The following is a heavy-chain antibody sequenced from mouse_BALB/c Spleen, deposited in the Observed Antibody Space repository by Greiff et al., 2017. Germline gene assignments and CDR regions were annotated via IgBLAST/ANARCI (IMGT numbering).Heavy chain of an antibody. Sequence: EVKVVESGGGLVQPGGSLKLSCAASGFTFSSYTMSWVRQTPEKRLEWVAYISNGGGSTYYPDTVKGRFTISRDNAKNTLYLQMSSLKSEDTAMYYCARHGSDYYAMDYWGQGTSVTVSS. V-gene: IGHV5-12-2*01. D-gene: IGHD4-1*01. J-gene: IGHJ4*01. CDR3: ARHGSDYYAMDY. CDR1: GFTFSSYT. CDR2: ISNGGGST.